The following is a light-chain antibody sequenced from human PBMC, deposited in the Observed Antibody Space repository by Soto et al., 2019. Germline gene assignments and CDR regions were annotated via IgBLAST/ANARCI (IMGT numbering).Light chain of an antibody. CDR2: EVS. V-gene: IGLV2-8*01. Sequence: QSALTQPPSASGSPGQSVTISCTGTSSDVGGYNYVSWYQQHPGKAPKLMIYEVSKRPSGVPDHFSGSKSGNTASLTVSGLQAEDAADYYCSSYAGSNNFVVFGGGTKLTVL. CDR3: SSYAGSNNFVV. CDR1: SSDVGGYNY. J-gene: IGLJ2*01.